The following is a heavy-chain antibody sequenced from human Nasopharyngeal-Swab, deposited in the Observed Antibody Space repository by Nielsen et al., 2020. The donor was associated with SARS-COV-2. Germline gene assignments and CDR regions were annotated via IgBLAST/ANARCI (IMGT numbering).Heavy chain of an antibody. V-gene: IGHV4-34*01. CDR2: INHSGST. D-gene: IGHD3-10*01. CDR1: GGSFSGYY. CDR3: ARGYGSGS. Sequence: ETLSLTCAVYGGSFSGYYWSWIRQPPGKGLEWIGEINHSGSTNYNPSLKSRVTISVDTSKNQFSLKLSSVTAADTAVYHCARGYGSGSWGQGTLVTVSS. J-gene: IGHJ4*02.